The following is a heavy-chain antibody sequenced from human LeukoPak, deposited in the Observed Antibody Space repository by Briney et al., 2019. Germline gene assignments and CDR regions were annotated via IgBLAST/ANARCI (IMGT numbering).Heavy chain of an antibody. CDR3: ARGGYGEYVQAFDI. Sequence: GGSLRLSCSASGFTFSTYAMHWVRQAPGKGLEFVSSITSNGDNIFYGDSVKGRFSISRDNSKNTVYLQMNSLRAEDAAVYYCARGGYGEYVQAFDIWGQGTMVTVS. V-gene: IGHV3-64*04. CDR2: ITSNGDNI. D-gene: IGHD4-17*01. CDR1: GFTFSTYA. J-gene: IGHJ3*02.